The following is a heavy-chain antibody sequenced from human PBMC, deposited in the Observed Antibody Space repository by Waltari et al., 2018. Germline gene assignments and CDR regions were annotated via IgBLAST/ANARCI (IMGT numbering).Heavy chain of an antibody. V-gene: IGHV1-69*01. CDR3: ARASNTGTKGSGLDY. D-gene: IGHD1-7*01. Sequence: QVQLVQSVAEVKKAGFSVRVSCKASGAASSSYAISWLRPAHGQGLEWMGGMIRVFGTANNAQKLQGGVTISADESTGTAYMELSSLSSWDTAVYYCARASNTGTKGSGLDYWGQGTLVTVCS. CDR2: MIRVFGTA. CDR1: GAASSSYA. J-gene: IGHJ4*02.